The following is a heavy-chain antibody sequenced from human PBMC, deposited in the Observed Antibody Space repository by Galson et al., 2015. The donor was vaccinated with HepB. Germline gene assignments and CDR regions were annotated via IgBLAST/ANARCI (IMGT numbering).Heavy chain of an antibody. CDR1: GYTFTSYA. CDR3: ARVTWEYYDSSDPPDY. Sequence: SVKVSCKASGYTFTSYAMNWVRQAPGQGLEWMGWINTNTGNPTYAQGFTGRFVFSLDTSVSTAYLQISSLKAEDTAVYYCARVTWEYYDSSDPPDYWGQGTLVTVSS. CDR2: INTNTGNP. V-gene: IGHV7-4-1*02. D-gene: IGHD3-22*01. J-gene: IGHJ4*02.